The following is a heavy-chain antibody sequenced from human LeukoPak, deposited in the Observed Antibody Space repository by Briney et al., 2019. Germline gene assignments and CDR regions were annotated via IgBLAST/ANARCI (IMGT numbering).Heavy chain of an antibody. Sequence: SETLSLTCTVSGGSISSYYWSWIRHPPGKGLEWIGYIYYSGSTNYNPSLKSRVTISVDTSKNQFSLKLSSVTAADTAVYYCAREYGDFDYWGQGTLVTVSS. CDR2: IYYSGST. J-gene: IGHJ4*02. CDR1: GGSISSYY. D-gene: IGHD4-17*01. CDR3: AREYGDFDY. V-gene: IGHV4-59*01.